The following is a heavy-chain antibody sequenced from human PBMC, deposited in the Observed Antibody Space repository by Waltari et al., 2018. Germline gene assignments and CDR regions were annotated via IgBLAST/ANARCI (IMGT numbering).Heavy chain of an antibody. CDR2: IYYSGST. V-gene: IGHV4-59*01. D-gene: IGHD1-26*01. Sequence: QVQLQESGPGLVKPSETLSLTCTVSGGSISSYYWSWIRQPPGKGLEWIGSIYYSGSTNYNPSLKGRVTISVDTSKNQSSLMLSSVTAAATAVYSCACPYSGSYYYWGQGTLVTVSS. CDR1: GGSISSYY. J-gene: IGHJ4*02. CDR3: ACPYSGSYYY.